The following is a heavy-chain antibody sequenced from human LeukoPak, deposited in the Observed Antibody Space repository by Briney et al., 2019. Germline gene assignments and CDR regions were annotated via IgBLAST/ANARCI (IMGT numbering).Heavy chain of an antibody. CDR3: ARVVRMALQNGGFDY. D-gene: IGHD5-24*01. CDR2: IHHSGST. V-gene: IGHV4-38-2*02. Sequence: SETLSLTCTVSAYFIGSGYYWGWIRQPPGKALEWIGNIHHSGSTFNNPSLKSRVSISVDTSKNQLFLGLSSVTAADTAVYYCARVVRMALQNGGFDYWGQGTLVTVSS. J-gene: IGHJ4*02. CDR1: AYFIGSGYY.